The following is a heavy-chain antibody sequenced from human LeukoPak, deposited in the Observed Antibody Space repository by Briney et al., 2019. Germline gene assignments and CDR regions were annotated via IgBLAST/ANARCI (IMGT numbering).Heavy chain of an antibody. J-gene: IGHJ3*02. V-gene: IGHV3-74*01. Sequence: PGGSLRLSCAASGFTFSSYWMHWVRQAPGKGLVWVSRISTDASSTTYADSVKGRFTISRDNAKDTLYLQMNSLRAEDTAVYYCARSHSLRYFDWSHGFDIWGQGTMVTVSS. CDR3: ARSHSLRYFDWSHGFDI. CDR2: ISTDASST. D-gene: IGHD3-9*01. CDR1: GFTFSSYW.